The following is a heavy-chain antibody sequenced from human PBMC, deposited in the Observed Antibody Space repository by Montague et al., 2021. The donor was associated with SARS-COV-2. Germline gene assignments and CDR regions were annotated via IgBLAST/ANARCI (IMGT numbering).Heavy chain of an antibody. Sequence: SETLSLTCTVSGGSITSYYWSWIRQPPGKGLEWIGHIYYSGSTNXNPSLKSRVTISVDTSKKQFSLKLSFVTAADTAVYYCAGVFPRWLQFSSCFASWGQGTLVTVSS. J-gene: IGHJ4*02. CDR2: IYYSGST. CDR1: GGSITSYY. D-gene: IGHD5-24*01. V-gene: IGHV4-59*01. CDR3: AGVFPRWLQFSSCFAS.